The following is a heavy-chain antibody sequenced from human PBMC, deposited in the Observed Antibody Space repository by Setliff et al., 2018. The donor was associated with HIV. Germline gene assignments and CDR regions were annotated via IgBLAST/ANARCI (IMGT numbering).Heavy chain of an antibody. D-gene: IGHD6-13*01. J-gene: IGHJ4*02. Sequence: GESLRLSCEASGFTFSSYWMSWVRQAPGKGLEWVANINQDASKKYYVDSVKGRFTISRDNAKNSLSLQMNSLRVEDTAVYFCATILVIQQPYRYFDYWGQGTLVTVSS. CDR1: GFTFSSYW. V-gene: IGHV3-7*03. CDR2: INQDASKK. CDR3: ATILVIQQPYRYFDY.